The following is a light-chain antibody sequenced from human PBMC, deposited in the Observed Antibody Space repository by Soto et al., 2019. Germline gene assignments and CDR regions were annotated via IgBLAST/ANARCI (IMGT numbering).Light chain of an antibody. CDR2: TAS. V-gene: IGKV1-39*01. Sequence: DIQMTQSPSSLSASVGDRVTITCRASQSISSYLNWYQQKPGKAPNLLIYTASSLESGVPSRFSGSGSGTDFTLTISSLQPDDFATYYCQQYNSEGTFGQGTKVDIK. J-gene: IGKJ1*01. CDR3: QQYNSEGT. CDR1: QSISSY.